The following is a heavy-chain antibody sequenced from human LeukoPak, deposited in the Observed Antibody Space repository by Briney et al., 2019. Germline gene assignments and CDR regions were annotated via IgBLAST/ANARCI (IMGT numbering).Heavy chain of an antibody. J-gene: IGHJ4*02. Sequence: GGSLRLFCAASGFTFSSYAMSWVRQAPGKGLEWVSAISGSGGSTYYADSVKGRFTISRDNSKNTLYLQMNSLRAEDTAVYYCATLGYCSGGSCYGWNWGQGTLVTVSS. D-gene: IGHD2-15*01. CDR2: ISGSGGST. CDR1: GFTFSSYA. CDR3: ATLGYCSGGSCYGWN. V-gene: IGHV3-23*01.